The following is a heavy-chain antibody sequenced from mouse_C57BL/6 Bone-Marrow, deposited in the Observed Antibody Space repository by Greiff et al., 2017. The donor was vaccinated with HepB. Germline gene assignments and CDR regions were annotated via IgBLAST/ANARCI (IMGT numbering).Heavy chain of an antibody. D-gene: IGHD1-1*01. CDR1: GFSLTSYG. CDR3: AKKGIYYYGSSSYYYAMDY. Sequence: VQLKESGPGLVAPSQSLSITCTVSGFSLTSYGVSWVRQPPGKGLEWLGVIWGDGSTNYHSALISRLSISKDNSKSQVFLKLNSLQTDDTATYYCAKKGIYYYGSSSYYYAMDYWGQGTSVTVSS. V-gene: IGHV2-3*01. J-gene: IGHJ4*01. CDR2: IWGDGST.